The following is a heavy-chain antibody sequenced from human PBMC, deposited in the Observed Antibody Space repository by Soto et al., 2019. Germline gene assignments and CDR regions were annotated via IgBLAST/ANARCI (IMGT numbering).Heavy chain of an antibody. CDR2: ISANNGNT. CDR3: ARGWGGIAVAGTRLDY. D-gene: IGHD6-19*01. V-gene: IGHV1-18*01. J-gene: IGHJ4*02. CDR1: GYTFTSYA. Sequence: QAQLVQSGAEVAKPGASVKVSCKASGYTFTSYAISWVRQAPGQGLEWMGWISANNGNTNYAQKLQGRVTMTTYTSTSTVYRELRSLRSDATDVYYCARGWGGIAVAGTRLDYWGKGTLVTVSS.